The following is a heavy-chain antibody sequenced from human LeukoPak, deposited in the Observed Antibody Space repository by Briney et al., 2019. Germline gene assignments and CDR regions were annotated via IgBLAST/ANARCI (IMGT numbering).Heavy chain of an antibody. CDR1: GFTFSGYG. J-gene: IGHJ4*02. V-gene: IGHV3-23*01. CDR3: AKDSSRISSGCDY. Sequence: GGSLRLSCAASGFTFSGYGMTWVRQAPGKGLEWVSGISTSGSSTYYADSVKGRFTISRDNSKNTLYLQMNSLSVEDTAVYYCAKDSSRISSGCDYWGQGTLVTVSS. CDR2: ISTSGSST. D-gene: IGHD6-19*01.